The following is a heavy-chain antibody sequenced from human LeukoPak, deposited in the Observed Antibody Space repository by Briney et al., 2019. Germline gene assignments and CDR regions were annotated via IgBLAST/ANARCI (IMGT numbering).Heavy chain of an antibody. J-gene: IGHJ3*02. CDR3: AKDIAAAGTGDGAFDI. CDR1: GFTFSTYS. CDR2: ISSSSSYI. Sequence: PGGSLRLSCAASGFTFSTYSMNWVRQAPGKGLEWVSSISSSSSYIYYADSVKGRFTISRDNAKNSLYLQMNSLRAEDMALYYCAKDIAAAGTGDGAFDIWGQGTMVTVSS. D-gene: IGHD6-13*01. V-gene: IGHV3-21*04.